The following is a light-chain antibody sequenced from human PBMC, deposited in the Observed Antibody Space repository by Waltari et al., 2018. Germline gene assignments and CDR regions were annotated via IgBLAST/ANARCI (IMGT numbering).Light chain of an antibody. J-gene: IGLJ3*02. V-gene: IGLV1-40*01. CDR1: SSNIGPGYD. CDR2: GNS. Sequence: QSVLTQPPSVSGAPGQGVTISCTGSSSNIGPGYDVHWYQHRPGTAPKLLIYGNSNRPSGVPDRFSGSKSGTSASLAITGLQAEDEADYYCQSYDSSLSGSVFGGGTKLTVL. CDR3: QSYDSSLSGSV.